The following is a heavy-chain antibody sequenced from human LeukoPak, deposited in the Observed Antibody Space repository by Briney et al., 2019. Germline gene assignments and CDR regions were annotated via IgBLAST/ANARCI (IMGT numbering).Heavy chain of an antibody. CDR2: VSGSGGLT. Sequence: GGSLRLSCAASGFTSSSYSMGWVRQAPGKGLEWVSLVSGSGGLTYYADSVKGRFTISRDNSKNTLYLQMNSLRAEDTAVYYCAKEPRHCGGDCFSLLDYWGQGTLVTVSS. CDR3: AKEPRHCGGDCFSLLDY. D-gene: IGHD2-21*02. V-gene: IGHV3-23*01. J-gene: IGHJ4*02. CDR1: GFTSSSYS.